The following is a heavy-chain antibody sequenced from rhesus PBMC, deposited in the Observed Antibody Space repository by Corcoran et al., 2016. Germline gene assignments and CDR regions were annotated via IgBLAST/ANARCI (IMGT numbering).Heavy chain of an antibody. V-gene: IGHV4S11*01. Sequence: QVQLQESGPGLVKPLETLSLTCAVSGGSISSNYWSWIRQPPGKGLEWIGYIYGSGSSTHYNPPLKSRVTLSVDTSKNRFSLKLSSVTAADTAVYYGAREGGSSGWYNWGQGVLVTVSS. CDR2: IYGSGSST. CDR3: AREGGSSGWYN. D-gene: IGHD6-31*01. J-gene: IGHJ4*01. CDR1: GGSISSNY.